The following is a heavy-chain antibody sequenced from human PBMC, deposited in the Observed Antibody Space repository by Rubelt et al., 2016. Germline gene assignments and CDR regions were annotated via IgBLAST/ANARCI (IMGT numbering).Heavy chain of an antibody. CDR3: ARCCIGGTGNGPGAFDI. Sequence: VPLQQWGAGLLKPSETLSLSCAVYGGSFRDYYWSWIRQSPGKGLEWIGEINHRGSTDYNPSLKGRVTISIATSKNEFSLELSVVTAADTAVDYGARCCIGGTGNGPGAFDIWGRVTMVTVAS. CDR1: GGSFRDYY. D-gene: IGHD2-15*01. V-gene: IGHV4-34*01. CDR2: INHRGST. J-gene: IGHJ3*02.